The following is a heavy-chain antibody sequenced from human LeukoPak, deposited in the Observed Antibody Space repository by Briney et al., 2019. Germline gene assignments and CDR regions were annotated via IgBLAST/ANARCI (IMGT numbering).Heavy chain of an antibody. J-gene: IGHJ3*01. Sequence: KSSETLSLTCTVSGGSFSSYCWTWIRQPPGKGLEWIGYIYYSGTTVYNPSLTSRVTISFDTSKNQVSLKLSSVTAADTAVYYCARVSGDTAQDAFDFWGQGTMVTVSS. V-gene: IGHV4-59*01. CDR2: IYYSGTT. CDR1: GGSFSSYC. CDR3: ARVSGDTAQDAFDF. D-gene: IGHD5-18*01.